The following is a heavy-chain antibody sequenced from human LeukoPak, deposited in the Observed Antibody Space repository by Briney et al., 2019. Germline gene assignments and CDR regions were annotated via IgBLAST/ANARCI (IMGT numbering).Heavy chain of an antibody. Sequence: PGGSLRLSCTASGFTFRSYFMSWVRQAPGKGLEWVANIKQDGSEIHYVDSVKGRFTITRGNAKNSLFLQMNSLRAEDTAVYYCARDEHLWPFDYWGQGTLVTVSS. D-gene: IGHD5-18*01. J-gene: IGHJ4*02. V-gene: IGHV3-7*05. CDR1: GFTFRSYF. CDR2: IKQDGSEI. CDR3: ARDEHLWPFDY.